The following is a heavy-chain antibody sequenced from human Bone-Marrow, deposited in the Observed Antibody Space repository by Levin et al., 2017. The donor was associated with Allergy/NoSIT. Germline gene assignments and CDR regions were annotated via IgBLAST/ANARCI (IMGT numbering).Heavy chain of an antibody. D-gene: IGHD6-13*01. CDR2: INTNTGNP. V-gene: IGHV7-4-1*01. CDR3: ARDDPYSSSWYENWFDP. CDR1: GYTFTSYA. J-gene: IGHJ5*02. Sequence: ASVKVSCKASGYTFTSYAMNWVRQAPGQGLEWMGWINTNTGNPTYAQGFTGRFVFSLDTSVSTAYLQICSLKAEDTAVYYCARDDPYSSSWYENWFDPWGQGTLVTVSS.